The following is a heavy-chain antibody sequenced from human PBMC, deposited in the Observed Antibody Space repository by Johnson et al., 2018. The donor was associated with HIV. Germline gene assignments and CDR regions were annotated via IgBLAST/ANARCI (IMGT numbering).Heavy chain of an antibody. CDR2: ISYDGSNK. Sequence: VQVVESGGGVVQPGRSLRLSCAASGFTFSSYAMHWVRQAPGKGLEWVAVISYDGSNKYYADSVTGRFTISRDNSKNTLYMQMNSLRAEDTAVYYCARNDPAAGTGDAFDIWGQGTMVTVSS. CDR1: GFTFSSYA. D-gene: IGHD6-13*01. J-gene: IGHJ3*02. CDR3: ARNDPAAGTGDAFDI. V-gene: IGHV3-30-3*01.